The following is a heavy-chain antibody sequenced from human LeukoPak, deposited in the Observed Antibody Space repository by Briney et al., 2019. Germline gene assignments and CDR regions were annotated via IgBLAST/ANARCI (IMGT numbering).Heavy chain of an antibody. V-gene: IGHV4-34*01. CDR2: INHSGST. Sequence: PSETLSLTCAVYGGSFNTYYWSWIRQPPGKGLEWIGEINHSGSTNYNPSLKSRFTISVDTSKNQFSLKLSSVTAADTAVYYCARHSGRDGYNYRPIDYWGQGTLVTVSS. D-gene: IGHD5-24*01. J-gene: IGHJ4*02. CDR3: ARHSGRDGYNYRPIDY. CDR1: GGSFNTYY.